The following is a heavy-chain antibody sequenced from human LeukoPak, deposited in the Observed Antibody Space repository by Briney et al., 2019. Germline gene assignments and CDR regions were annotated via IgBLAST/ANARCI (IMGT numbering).Heavy chain of an antibody. J-gene: IGHJ6*03. CDR1: GGSISSSSYY. D-gene: IGHD6-13*01. Sequence: SETLSLTCTVSGGSISSSSYYWGWIRQPPGKGLEWIGSIYHSGSTYYNPSLKSRVTISVDTSKNQFSLKLSSVTAADTAVYYCQYSSSSGPSGSPKYYYYYYMDVWGKGTTVTVSS. V-gene: IGHV4-39*07. CDR3: QYSSSSGPSGSPKYYYYYYMDV. CDR2: IYHSGST.